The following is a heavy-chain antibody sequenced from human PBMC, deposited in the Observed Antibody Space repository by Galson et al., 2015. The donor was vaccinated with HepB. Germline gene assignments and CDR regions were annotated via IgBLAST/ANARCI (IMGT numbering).Heavy chain of an antibody. CDR1: GFSFDTYA. CDR2: ISGAGHNT. J-gene: IGHJ4*02. V-gene: IGHV3-23*01. D-gene: IGHD3-3*01. CDR3: AKDPDFDFYSEKSTTFDY. Sequence: SLRLSCAASGFSFDTYAMSWVRQAPGKGLEWVSSISGAGHNTYYAGAVRGRFTISRDNSKNTVYLQMISLRDVDTAMYYCAKDPDFDFYSEKSTTFDYWGRGTLVTVSS.